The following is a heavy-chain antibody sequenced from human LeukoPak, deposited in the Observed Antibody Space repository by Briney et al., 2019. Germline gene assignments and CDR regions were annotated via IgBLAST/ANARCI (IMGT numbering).Heavy chain of an antibody. Sequence: GGSLRLSCAASGFTFSSYGMHWVRQAPGKGLEWVSAISGSGGSTYYADSVKGRFTTSRDNSKNTLYLQMNSLRAEDTAVYYCAKDLYSSSWYYFDYWGQGTLVTVSS. CDR3: AKDLYSSSWYYFDY. D-gene: IGHD6-13*01. CDR1: GFTFSSYG. V-gene: IGHV3-23*01. J-gene: IGHJ4*02. CDR2: ISGSGGST.